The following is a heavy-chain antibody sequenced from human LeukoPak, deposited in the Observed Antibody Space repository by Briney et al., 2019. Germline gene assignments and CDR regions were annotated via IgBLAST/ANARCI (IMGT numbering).Heavy chain of an antibody. CDR3: AREIGSGYGLGY. Sequence: ASETLSLTCTVSGDSMTSTSHFWDWVRQPPGKGLEWIGNIYYRGTTYYNPSLKSRVTISVDTSKNQFSLRLSSVTAADTAVYYCAREIGSGYGLGYWGQGTLVTVSS. CDR1: GDSMTSTSHF. V-gene: IGHV4-39*07. J-gene: IGHJ4*02. CDR2: IYYRGTT. D-gene: IGHD3-22*01.